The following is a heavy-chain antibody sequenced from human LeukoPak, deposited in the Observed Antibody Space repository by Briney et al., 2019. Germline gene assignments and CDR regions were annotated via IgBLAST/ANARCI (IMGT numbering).Heavy chain of an antibody. J-gene: IGHJ5*02. CDR2: IYYSGST. V-gene: IGHV4-30-4*08. Sequence: SQTLSLTCTVSGGSISSGDYYWSWIRQPPGKGLEWIEYIYYSGSTYYNPSLKSRVTISVDTSKNQFSLKLSSVTAVDTAVYYCASYYDSSGYLWFDPWGQGTLVTVSS. D-gene: IGHD3-22*01. CDR3: ASYYDSSGYLWFDP. CDR1: GGSISSGDYY.